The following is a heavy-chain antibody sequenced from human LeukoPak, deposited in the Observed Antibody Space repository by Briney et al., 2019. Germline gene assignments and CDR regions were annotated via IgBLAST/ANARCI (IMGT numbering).Heavy chain of an antibody. Sequence: GGSLRLSCAASGFTFSSYAMSWVRQAPGKGLEWVSAISGSGGSTYYADSVKGRFTISRDNSKNTLYLKMNSLRAEDTAVYYCARVRSSSWYGDFDYWAREPWSPSPQ. J-gene: IGHJ4*02. V-gene: IGHV3-23*01. D-gene: IGHD6-13*01. CDR3: ARVRSSSWYGDFDY. CDR1: GFTFSSYA. CDR2: ISGSGGST.